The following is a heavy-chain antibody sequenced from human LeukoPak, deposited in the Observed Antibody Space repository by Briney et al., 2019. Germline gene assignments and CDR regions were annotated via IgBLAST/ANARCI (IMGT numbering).Heavy chain of an antibody. Sequence: GASVKVSCKASGGTFSSYAISWVRQAPGQGLEWMGRITPIFGTANYAQKFQGRVTITTDESTSTAYMELSSLRSEDTAVYYCAVSGVYCGGDCSKDYWGQGTLVTVSS. CDR3: AVSGVYCGGDCSKDY. D-gene: IGHD2-21*02. CDR1: GGTFSSYA. CDR2: ITPIFGTA. J-gene: IGHJ4*02. V-gene: IGHV1-69*05.